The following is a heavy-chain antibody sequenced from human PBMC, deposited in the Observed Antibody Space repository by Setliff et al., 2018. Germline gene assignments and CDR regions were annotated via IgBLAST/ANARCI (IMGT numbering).Heavy chain of an antibody. J-gene: IGHJ4*02. Sequence: GGSLSLSCAASGFTFSSYAMSWVRQAPGKGLEWVSAISGSGGSTYYADSVKGRFTISRDNSKNTLYLQMNSLRAEDTAVYYCAKDPSMVVTLSPPDYWGQGTLVTVSS. CDR1: GFTFSSYA. D-gene: IGHD2-21*02. CDR2: ISGSGGST. CDR3: AKDPSMVVTLSPPDY. V-gene: IGHV3-23*01.